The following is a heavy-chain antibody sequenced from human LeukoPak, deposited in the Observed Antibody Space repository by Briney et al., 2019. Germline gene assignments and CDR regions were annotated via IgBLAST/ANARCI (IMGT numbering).Heavy chain of an antibody. CDR1: GYTFTSYY. J-gene: IGHJ5*02. CDR2: INPSGGST. D-gene: IGHD3-10*01. V-gene: IGHV1-46*01. Sequence: ASVKVSCKASGYTFTSYYMHWVRQAPGQGLEWMGIINPSGGSTSYAQKFQGRVTMTRDTSTSTVYMELSRLRSDDTAVYYCARGRIPLYMVRDYDWFDPWGQGTLVTVSS. CDR3: ARGRIPLYMVRDYDWFDP.